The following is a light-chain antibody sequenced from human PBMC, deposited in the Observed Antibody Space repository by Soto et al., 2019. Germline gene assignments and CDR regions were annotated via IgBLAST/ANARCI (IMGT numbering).Light chain of an antibody. Sequence: QSVLTQPASVSGSPGQSITISCTGTSSDVGSYNLVSWYQQHPGKAPKLMIYEVSKQPSGVSNRFSGSKSGNTASLTISGLQAEDEAEYYCCSYAGSSTYVFGTGTKVTV. CDR3: CSYAGSSTYV. CDR2: EVS. CDR1: SSDVGSYNL. V-gene: IGLV2-23*02. J-gene: IGLJ1*01.